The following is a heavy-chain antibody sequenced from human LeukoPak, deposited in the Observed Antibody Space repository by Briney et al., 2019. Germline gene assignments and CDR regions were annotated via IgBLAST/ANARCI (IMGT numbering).Heavy chain of an antibody. CDR2: ISSSSSYI. D-gene: IGHD3-22*01. Sequence: GGSLRLSCAASGFTFSSYSMNWVRQAPGKGLEWVSSISSSSSYIYYADSVKGRFAISRDNAKNSLYLQMNSLRAEDTAVYYCARDPKTRDSSGYYYYGIDVWGQGTTLTVSS. CDR3: ARDPKTRDSSGYYYYGIDV. V-gene: IGHV3-21*01. J-gene: IGHJ6*02. CDR1: GFTFSSYS.